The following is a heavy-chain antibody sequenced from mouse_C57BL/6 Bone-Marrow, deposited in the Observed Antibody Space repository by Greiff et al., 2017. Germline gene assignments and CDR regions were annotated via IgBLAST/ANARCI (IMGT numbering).Heavy chain of an antibody. D-gene: IGHD1-1*01. CDR3: ARMRDYYYGSVWYFDV. CDR1: GFSLTSYG. J-gene: IGHJ1*03. V-gene: IGHV2-2*01. CDR2: IWSGGST. Sequence: VQLKESGPGLVQPSQSLSITCTVSGFSLTSYGVHWVRQSPGKGLEWLGVIWSGGSTDYNAAFISRLSISKDNSKSQVFFKMNSLQADDTAIYYCARMRDYYYGSVWYFDVWGTGTTVTVSS.